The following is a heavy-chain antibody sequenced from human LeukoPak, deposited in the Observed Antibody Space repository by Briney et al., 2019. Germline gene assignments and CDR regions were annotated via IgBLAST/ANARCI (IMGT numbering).Heavy chain of an antibody. D-gene: IGHD3-9*01. J-gene: IGHJ4*02. V-gene: IGHV3-21*01. CDR3: ASVMEVGIWLFDY. CDR1: GFTFSTYS. CDR2: ISSSGNSM. Sequence: GGSLRLSCAASGFTFSTYSMNGVRQAPGKGLEWVSYISSSGNSMYYADSVKGRFTISRDNAKNSLYLQMHSLRAEDTAVYYCASVMEVGIWLFDYWGQGTLVTVSS.